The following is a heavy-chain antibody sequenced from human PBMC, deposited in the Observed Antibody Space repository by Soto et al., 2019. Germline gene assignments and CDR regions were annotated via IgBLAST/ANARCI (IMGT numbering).Heavy chain of an antibody. D-gene: IGHD3-22*01. CDR1: GFTFSSYA. J-gene: IGHJ6*02. CDR2: ISYDGSNK. Sequence: GGSLRLSCAASGFTFSSYAMHWVRQAPGKGLEWVAVISYDGSNKYYADSVKGRFTISRDNSKNTLYLQMNSLRAEDTAVYYCARSSITMIVEYGMDVWGQGTTVTVSS. CDR3: ARSSITMIVEYGMDV. V-gene: IGHV3-30-3*01.